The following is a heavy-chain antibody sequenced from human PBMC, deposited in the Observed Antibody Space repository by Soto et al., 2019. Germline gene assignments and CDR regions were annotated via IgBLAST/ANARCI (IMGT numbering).Heavy chain of an antibody. CDR3: ARVIRGAYYNSRTDT. V-gene: IGHV1-2*02. Sequence: ASMMFSFKNSGYTFTGYFMHWLGQAPLQGLDCIGWINPYSGGADYAQSFQGRVTMTRDTSISKVYMELRTRRFDETAVYYCARVIRGAYYNSRTDTWGEAPVVNVSS. D-gene: IGHD3-10*01. CDR2: INPYSGGA. J-gene: IGHJ5*02. CDR1: GYTFTGYF.